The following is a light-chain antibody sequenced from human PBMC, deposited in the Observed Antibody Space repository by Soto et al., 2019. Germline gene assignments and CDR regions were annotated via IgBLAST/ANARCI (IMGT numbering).Light chain of an antibody. V-gene: IGKV3-20*01. CDR3: HQYGRPPLP. J-gene: IGKJ4*01. Sequence: EIVLTQSPGTLSLSPGERATLSCRASQSVSGTSLAWYQQKPGQAPRLLIYGASSRATGIPDRFTGSGSGTDFTLTIRRLEPEDFAVYYCHQYGRPPLPFGGGTKVDIK. CDR2: GAS. CDR1: QSVSGTS.